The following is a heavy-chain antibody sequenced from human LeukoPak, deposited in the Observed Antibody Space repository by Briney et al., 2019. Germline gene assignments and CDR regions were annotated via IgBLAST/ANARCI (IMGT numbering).Heavy chain of an antibody. CDR1: GFALSSHW. V-gene: IGHV3-7*03. J-gene: IGHJ4*02. D-gene: IGHD6-19*01. CDR2: VNRDGSET. Sequence: GGSLRLSCAASGFALSSHWMTWVRQVPGRGPEWVANVNRDGSETYYLDSVKGRFTISRDNAKNSLYLQMNSLRAEDTALYYCAKGSGYSRGWVDYWCQATLVTVSS. CDR3: AKGSGYSRGWVDY.